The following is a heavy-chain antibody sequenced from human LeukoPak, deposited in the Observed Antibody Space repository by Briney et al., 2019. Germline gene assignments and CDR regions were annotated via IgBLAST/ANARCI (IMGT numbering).Heavy chain of an antibody. D-gene: IGHD3-22*01. J-gene: IGHJ5*02. CDR2: INTDGSRI. CDR3: ARVLSGSWDWFDP. CDR1: GFTFSNYW. Sequence: PGGSLRLSCAASGFTFSNYWMHWVRQAPGKGLVWVSRINTDGSRITYADSVKGRFTISRDNAMSTVYLQMNSLRAEDTAVYYCARVLSGSWDWFDPWGQGTLVTVSP. V-gene: IGHV3-74*01.